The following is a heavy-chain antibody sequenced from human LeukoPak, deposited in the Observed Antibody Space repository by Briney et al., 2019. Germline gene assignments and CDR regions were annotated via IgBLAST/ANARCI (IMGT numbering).Heavy chain of an antibody. CDR1: GDTISSHY. CDR2: VSYSGTT. J-gene: IGHJ3*02. Sequence: PSETLSLTCSVSGDTISSHYWSWIRQSPGGGLEWIGYVSYSGTTNYNPSLKSRVTISVDTAKNQFSLKLTSVIAADTAVYYCARDLQRHDAFDIWGQGTMVTVSS. V-gene: IGHV4-59*11. CDR3: ARDLQRHDAFDI.